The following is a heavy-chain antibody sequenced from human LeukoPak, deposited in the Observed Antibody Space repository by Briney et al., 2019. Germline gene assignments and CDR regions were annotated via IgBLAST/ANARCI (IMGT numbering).Heavy chain of an antibody. CDR1: GDSFSAYY. CDR2: VNHLGTT. Sequence: SETLSLTCAVYGDSFSAYYWSWIHQSPDKGLEWIGEVNHLGTTNHNPSLKSRVTISVDTSKNQFSLKLSSVTAADTAVYYCARDGPEVTYDILTGYSHYMDVWGKGTTVTVSS. CDR3: ARDGPEVTYDILTGYSHYMDV. V-gene: IGHV4-34*01. D-gene: IGHD3-9*01. J-gene: IGHJ6*03.